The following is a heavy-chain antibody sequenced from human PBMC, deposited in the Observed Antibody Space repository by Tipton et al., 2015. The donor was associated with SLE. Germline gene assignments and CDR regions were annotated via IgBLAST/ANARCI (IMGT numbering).Heavy chain of an antibody. Sequence: SLRLSCAVSGFTFSNAWLTWVRQAPGKGLEWLSYIGRSGSSIYYADSVKDRFTVSRDDAKNSLYLQMNSLRAEDTAVYYCAREEADCGGDCFLEWGQGTLVTVSS. D-gene: IGHD2-21*01. CDR1: GFTFSNAW. J-gene: IGHJ4*02. V-gene: IGHV3-11*04. CDR3: AREEADCGGDCFLE. CDR2: IGRSGSSI.